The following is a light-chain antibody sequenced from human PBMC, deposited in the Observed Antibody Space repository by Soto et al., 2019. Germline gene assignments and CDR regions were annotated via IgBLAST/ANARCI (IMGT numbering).Light chain of an antibody. J-gene: IGKJ5*01. Sequence: IVSTQSPGTLSLSPGERPTLSCRVSQSIISSLAWYLQKPGLAPTLSISDASNRESGVPDRFTGGGSGTEFSLTIRRLEPEDFDLYDCPQYVGSPITFGPGTRLEIK. CDR3: PQYVGSPIT. CDR1: QSIISS. CDR2: DAS. V-gene: IGKV3-20*01.